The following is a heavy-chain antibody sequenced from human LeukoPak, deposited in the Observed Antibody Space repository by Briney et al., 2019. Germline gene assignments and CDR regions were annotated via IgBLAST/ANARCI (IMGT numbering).Heavy chain of an antibody. J-gene: IGHJ2*01. CDR1: GGSISSYY. CDR3: ARAPYDSRRWLWYFDX. Sequence: PSETLSLTCTVSGGSISSYYWSWIRQPAGKGLEWIGRIYTSGSTNYNPSLKSRVTMSVDTSKNQFSLKLSSVTAADTAVYYCARAPYDSRRWLWYFDXWGRGXLVTVS. CDR2: IYTSGST. D-gene: IGHD3-22*01. V-gene: IGHV4-4*07.